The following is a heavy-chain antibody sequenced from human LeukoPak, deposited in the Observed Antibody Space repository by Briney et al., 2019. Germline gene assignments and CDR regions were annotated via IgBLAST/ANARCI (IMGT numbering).Heavy chain of an antibody. J-gene: IGHJ5*02. V-gene: IGHV4-31*03. CDR1: GGSISSGGYY. Sequence: PSQTLSLTCTVSGGSISSGGYYRSWIRQHPGKGLEWIGYIYYSGSTYYNPSLKSRVTISVDTSKNQFSLKLSSVTAADTAVYYCARDAGGPYCSSTSCPNWFDPWGQGTLVTVSS. CDR3: ARDAGGPYCSSTSCPNWFDP. CDR2: IYYSGST. D-gene: IGHD2-2*01.